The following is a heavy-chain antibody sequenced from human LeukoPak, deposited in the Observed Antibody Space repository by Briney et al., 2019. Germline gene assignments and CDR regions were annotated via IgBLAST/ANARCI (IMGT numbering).Heavy chain of an antibody. CDR1: GFTFSSYA. CDR3: ARDHNVLRSMWVGYFDY. Sequence: GRSLRLSCAASGFTFSSYAMHWVRQAPGKGLEWVAVISYDGSNKYYADSVKGRFTISRDNSKNTLYLQMNSLRAEDTAVYYCARDHNVLRSMWVGYFDYWGQGTLVTVSS. V-gene: IGHV3-30-3*01. J-gene: IGHJ4*02. D-gene: IGHD3-10*02. CDR2: ISYDGSNK.